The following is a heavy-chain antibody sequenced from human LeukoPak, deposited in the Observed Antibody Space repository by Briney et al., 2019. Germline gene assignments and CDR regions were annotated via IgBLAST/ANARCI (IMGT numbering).Heavy chain of an antibody. CDR2: IRFDGSTK. J-gene: IGHJ4*02. CDR3: AKGDSSSWYAFDY. Sequence: GGSLRLSCAASGFTFSGYGMHWVRLAPGKGLEWVAFIRFDGSTKYYADSVKGRFTISRDNSKNTLYLQMNSLRAEDTALYYCAKGDSSSWYAFDYWGQGTLVTVSS. V-gene: IGHV3-30*02. D-gene: IGHD6-13*01. CDR1: GFTFSGYG.